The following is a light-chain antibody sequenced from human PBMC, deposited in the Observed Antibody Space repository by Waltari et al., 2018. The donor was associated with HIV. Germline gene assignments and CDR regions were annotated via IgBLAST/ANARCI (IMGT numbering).Light chain of an antibody. V-gene: IGKV3-15*01. CDR1: QSISSN. CDR2: GAS. CDR3: QQYNNWPWT. Sequence: EIVMTQSPATLSVSPGERATLSCRASQSISSNLAWYQQKFGQAPRLLVYGASTRAAGIPARFSGSGSGTEFTLTISSLQSEDLAVYSCQQYNNWPWTFGQGTKVEIK. J-gene: IGKJ1*01.